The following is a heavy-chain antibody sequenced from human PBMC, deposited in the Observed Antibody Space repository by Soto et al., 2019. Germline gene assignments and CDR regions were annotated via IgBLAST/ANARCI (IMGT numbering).Heavy chain of an antibody. CDR2: TYYRSKWYN. Sequence: SQTLSLTCAISGDSVSSNSAAWNWIRQSPSRGLEWLGRTYYRSKWYNDYAVSVKSRITINPDTSKNQFSLQLNSVTPEDTAVYYCARDGGIAAPRPIGYYYYYMDVWGKGTTVTVSS. CDR3: ARDGGIAAPRPIGYYYYYMDV. D-gene: IGHD6-13*01. V-gene: IGHV6-1*01. CDR1: GDSVSSNSAA. J-gene: IGHJ6*03.